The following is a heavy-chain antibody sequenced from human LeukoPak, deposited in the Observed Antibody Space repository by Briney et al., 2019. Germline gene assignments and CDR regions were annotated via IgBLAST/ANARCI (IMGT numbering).Heavy chain of an antibody. V-gene: IGHV4-59*01. Sequence: SETLSLTCTVSGGSISSYYWSWIRQPPGKGLEWIGYIYYSGSTNYNPSLKSRVTISVDTSKNQFSLKLSSVTAADTAVYYCARGPATAIRCYMDVWGKGTTVTISS. CDR1: GGSISSYY. CDR2: IYYSGST. J-gene: IGHJ6*03. CDR3: ARGPATAIRCYMDV. D-gene: IGHD2-2*02.